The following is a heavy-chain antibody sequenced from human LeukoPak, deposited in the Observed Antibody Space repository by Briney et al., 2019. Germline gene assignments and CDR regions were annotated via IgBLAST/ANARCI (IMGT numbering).Heavy chain of an antibody. J-gene: IGHJ1*01. CDR1: GYTFTGYY. CDR3: ARGSFSADAPLVLDYFHH. D-gene: IGHD5-18*01. CDR2: INPNSGGT. V-gene: IGHV1-2*02. Sequence: GASVKVSCKASGYTFTGYYIHWVRQAPGQGLEWMGWINPNSGGTNYAQKFQGRVTMTRDTSISTAYMELSRLRADDTAVYYCARGSFSADAPLVLDYFHHWGQGTLVTDS.